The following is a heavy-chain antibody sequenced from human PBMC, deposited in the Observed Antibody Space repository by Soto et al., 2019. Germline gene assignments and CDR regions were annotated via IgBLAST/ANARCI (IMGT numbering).Heavy chain of an antibody. Sequence: GGSLRLSCAASGFTFSSYSMNWVRQAPGKGLEWVSSISSSSSYIYYADSVKGRFTISRDNAKNSLYLQMNSLRAEDTAVYYCARDSFPAAGTGDYWGQGTLVTVSS. V-gene: IGHV3-21*01. CDR3: ARDSFPAAGTGDY. D-gene: IGHD6-13*01. CDR1: GFTFSSYS. J-gene: IGHJ4*02. CDR2: ISSSSSYI.